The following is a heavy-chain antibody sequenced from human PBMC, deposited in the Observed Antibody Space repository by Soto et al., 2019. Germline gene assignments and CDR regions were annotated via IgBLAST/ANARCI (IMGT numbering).Heavy chain of an antibody. Sequence: QVQLVESGGGVVQPGRSLRLSCAASGFTFSTYGMHWVRQAPGKGLEWVAVISYDGGNKNYADSVKGRSTISRDNSKNTLYLQMNSLRAEDTAVYYCAKDYVLEWLRYYYGMDVWGQGTTVTVSS. CDR1: GFTFSTYG. V-gene: IGHV3-30*18. D-gene: IGHD3-3*01. CDR2: ISYDGGNK. J-gene: IGHJ6*02. CDR3: AKDYVLEWLRYYYGMDV.